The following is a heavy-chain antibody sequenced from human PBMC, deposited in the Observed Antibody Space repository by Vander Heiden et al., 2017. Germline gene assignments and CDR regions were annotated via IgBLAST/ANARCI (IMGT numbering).Heavy chain of an antibody. CDR3: ARIGCYSGG. V-gene: IGHV4-34*01. Sequence: QVQLQQGGAGLFKPSETLSLTCAVYGGSFSGYYLIWIRPPPGKGLDWIGEINHTGSTYYNPSLKSRVTISVDTSKNQFSFNLSSVTAADTAVYYCARIGCYSGGWGQGTLVTVSS. CDR1: GGSFSGYY. CDR2: INHTGST. D-gene: IGHD2-21*01. J-gene: IGHJ4*02.